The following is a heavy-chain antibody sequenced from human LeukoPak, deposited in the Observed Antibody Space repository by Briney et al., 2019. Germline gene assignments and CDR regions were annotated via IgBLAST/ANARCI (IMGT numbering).Heavy chain of an antibody. V-gene: IGHV3-23*01. D-gene: IGHD4-17*01. Sequence: PGGSLRLSCAASGFTFSSNAMSWVRQAPGKGLEWVSAISSSTGGRTYYADSVKGRFTISRDNAKNSLYLQMNSLRAEDTAVYYCARDSMGPMTTVTQGDYWGQGTLVTVSS. J-gene: IGHJ4*02. CDR2: ISSSTGGRT. CDR3: ARDSMGPMTTVTQGDY. CDR1: GFTFSSNA.